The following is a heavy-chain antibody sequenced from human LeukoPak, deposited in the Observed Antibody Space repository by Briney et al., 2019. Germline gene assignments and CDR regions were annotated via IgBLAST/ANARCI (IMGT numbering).Heavy chain of an antibody. CDR1: GGTFSSYA. J-gene: IGHJ4*02. CDR2: IIPIFGTA. D-gene: IGHD1-1*01. V-gene: IGHV1-69*13. CDR3: ARDGWNEGYFDY. Sequence: ASVKVSCKASGGTFSSYAISWVRQAPGQGLEWMGGIIPIFGTANYAQKFQGRVTITADESTSTAYMELSSLRSEDTAVYYCARDGWNEGYFDYWGRGTLVTVSS.